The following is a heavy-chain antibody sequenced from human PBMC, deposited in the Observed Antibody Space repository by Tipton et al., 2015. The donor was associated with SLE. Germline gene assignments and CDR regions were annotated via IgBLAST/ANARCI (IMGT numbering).Heavy chain of an antibody. D-gene: IGHD3-3*01. CDR3: ARDRGSVLRFLEWSYYYGMDV. CDR2: ISAYNGNT. CDR1: GYTFTSYG. Sequence: QSGPEVKKPGASVKVSCKASGYTFTSYGISWVRQAPGQGLEWMGWISAYNGNTNYAQKLQGRVTMTTDTSTSTAYMELRSLRSDVTAVYYCARDRGSVLRFLEWSYYYGMDVWGQGTTVTVSS. J-gene: IGHJ6*02. V-gene: IGHV1-18*01.